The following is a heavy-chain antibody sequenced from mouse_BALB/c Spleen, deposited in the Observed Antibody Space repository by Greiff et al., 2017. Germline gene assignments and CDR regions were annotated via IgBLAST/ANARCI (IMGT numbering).Heavy chain of an antibody. D-gene: IGHD1-1*01. J-gene: IGHJ1*01. CDR3: ARHTVEGDFDV. V-gene: IGHV1-39*01. Sequence: EVKLQQTGPELVKPGASVKISCKASGYSFTDYIMLWVKQSHGKSLEWIGNINPYYGSTSYNLKFKGKATLTVDKSSSTAYMQLNSLTSEDSAVYYCARHTVEGDFDVWGAGTTVTVSS. CDR1: GYSFTDYI. CDR2: INPYYGST.